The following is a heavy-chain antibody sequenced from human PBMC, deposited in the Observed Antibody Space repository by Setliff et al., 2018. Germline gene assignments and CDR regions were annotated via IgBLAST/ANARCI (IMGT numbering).Heavy chain of an antibody. J-gene: IGHJ4*02. V-gene: IGHV1-2*02. CDR3: ASTIQVGDLRTQYFDY. CDR1: GSSFTGHN. D-gene: IGHD3-10*01. Sequence: ASVKVSCKVSGSSFTGHNLHWVRQAPGQGLEWMGWINPDSGDTHSPQKFQGRVTMTRDTSMSTVYMELTRLRPDDTAVYYCASTIQVGDLRTQYFDYWGQGTLVTVSS. CDR2: INPDSGDT.